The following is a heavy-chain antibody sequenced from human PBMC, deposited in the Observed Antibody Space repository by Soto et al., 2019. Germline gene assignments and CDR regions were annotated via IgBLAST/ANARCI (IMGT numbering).Heavy chain of an antibody. CDR3: ARDFISGSYYGYFDY. Sequence: GGSLRLSCAASGFTFSSYSMNWVRQAPGKGLEWVSYISSSSSTIYYADSVKGRFTISRDNAKNSLYLQMNSLRDEDTAVYYCARDFISGSYYGYFDYWGQGTLATVSS. D-gene: IGHD1-26*01. V-gene: IGHV3-48*02. J-gene: IGHJ4*02. CDR1: GFTFSSYS. CDR2: ISSSSSTI.